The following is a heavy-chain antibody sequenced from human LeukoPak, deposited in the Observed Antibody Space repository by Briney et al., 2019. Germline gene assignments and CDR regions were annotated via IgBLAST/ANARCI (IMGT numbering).Heavy chain of an antibody. J-gene: IGHJ4*02. CDR1: GYTFTGYY. Sequence: ASVKVSCKASGYTFTGYYMHWVRQAPGQGLEWMGWINPNHGDTNYAQKFQDRVSMTRDTSISTAYMHLSRLRSADTPVYYRARDEGNSYGSEYFDYWGQGTLVTVSS. V-gene: IGHV1-2*02. CDR2: INPNHGDT. D-gene: IGHD5-18*01. CDR3: ARDEGNSYGSEYFDY.